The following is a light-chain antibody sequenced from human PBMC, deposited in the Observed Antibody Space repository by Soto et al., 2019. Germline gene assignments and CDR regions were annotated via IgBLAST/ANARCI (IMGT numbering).Light chain of an antibody. J-gene: IGKJ4*01. V-gene: IGKV3-15*01. CDR2: GAS. CDR3: QQYDNWPHT. CDR1: QSININ. Sequence: EIGMTQSPATLSVSPGERATLSCRASQSININLAWYQQKPGQAPRLLIYGASTRATGLPARFSGSGSGTEFTLIISSLQSEDSAVYYCQQYDNWPHTFGGGTKVDIK.